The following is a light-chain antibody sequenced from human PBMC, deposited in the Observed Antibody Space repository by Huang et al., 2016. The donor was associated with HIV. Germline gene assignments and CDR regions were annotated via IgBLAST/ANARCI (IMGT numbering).Light chain of an antibody. Sequence: IQLTQSPSSLSASVGDRVSVTCRASQDTSSYLAWYQQKPGKAPKLLVYAACTLESGVPSRCSGSGSGTDFTLTINGLQPEDFATYDGLQLKRYPGTFGPETNVDV. CDR2: AAC. J-gene: IGKJ3*01. CDR3: LQLKRYPGT. V-gene: IGKV1-9*01. CDR1: QDTSSY.